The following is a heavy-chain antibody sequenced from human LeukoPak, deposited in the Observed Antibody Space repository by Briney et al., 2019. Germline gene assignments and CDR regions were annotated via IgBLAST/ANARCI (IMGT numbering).Heavy chain of an antibody. CDR2: ISYDGSNK. V-gene: IGHV3-30*18. Sequence: GGSLRLSCAASGFTFSSYGMHWVRQAPGKGLEWVAVISYDGSNKYYADSVKGRFTISRDNSKNTLYLQMNSLRAEDTAVYYCAEDSAPAVYGDSFHDRFDYWGQGTLVTVSS. CDR1: GFTFSSYG. D-gene: IGHD4-17*01. J-gene: IGHJ4*02. CDR3: AEDSAPAVYGDSFHDRFDY.